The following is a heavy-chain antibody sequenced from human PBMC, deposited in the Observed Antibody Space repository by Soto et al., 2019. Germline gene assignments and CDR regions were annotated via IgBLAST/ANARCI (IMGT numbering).Heavy chain of an antibody. CDR2: ISSSSSTI. CDR1: GFTFSSYN. J-gene: IGHJ6*03. CDR3: ARGLIGYYMDV. Sequence: GGSXRLSCAASGFTFSSYNMNWVRQAPGKGLEWVSYISSSSSTIYYADSVKGRFTISRDNAKNSLFLQMNSLRAEDTAVYYCARGLIGYYMDVWGKGTTVT. D-gene: IGHD2-15*01. V-gene: IGHV3-48*01.